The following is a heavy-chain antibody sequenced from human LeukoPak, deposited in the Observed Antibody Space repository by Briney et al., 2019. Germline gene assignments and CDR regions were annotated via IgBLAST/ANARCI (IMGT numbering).Heavy chain of an antibody. CDR1: GFTFSGYA. D-gene: IGHD3-10*01. V-gene: IGHV3-23*01. J-gene: IGHJ4*02. Sequence: GGSLRLSCEAAGFTFSGYAMSWVRQAPGKGLEWVSAVSGSGLSTYYADSVKGRFTISRDNAKNSLYLQMNSLRAEDTAVYYCARDGSSLWFGELFYFDYWGQGTLVTVSS. CDR2: VSGSGLST. CDR3: ARDGSSLWFGELFYFDY.